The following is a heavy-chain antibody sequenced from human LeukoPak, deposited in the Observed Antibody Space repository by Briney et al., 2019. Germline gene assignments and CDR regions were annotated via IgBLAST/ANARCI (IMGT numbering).Heavy chain of an antibody. V-gene: IGHV3-23*01. Sequence: PGGSLRLSCAASGFTFSSYAMSWVRQAPGKGLEWGSGISDGGGRTYYADSVKGRFTISRDNSKSTLYLQMNNLRAEDTAVYYSAKAAIAVAGTSQPADYWGQGTLVTASS. D-gene: IGHD6-19*01. CDR2: ISDGGGRT. CDR3: AKAAIAVAGTSQPADY. CDR1: GFTFSSYA. J-gene: IGHJ4*02.